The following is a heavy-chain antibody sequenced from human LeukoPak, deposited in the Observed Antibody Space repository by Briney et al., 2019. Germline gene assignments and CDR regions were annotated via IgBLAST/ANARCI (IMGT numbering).Heavy chain of an antibody. CDR3: ARRRLGYKYAFDI. CDR1: GFTFSSYS. V-gene: IGHV3-48*01. D-gene: IGHD2-2*02. J-gene: IGHJ3*02. Sequence: GSLRLSCAASGFTFSSYSMNWVRQAPGKGLEWVSYISSSSSTIYYADSVKGRFTISRDNAKNSLYLQMNSLRAEDTAVYYCARRRLGYKYAFDIWGQGTMVTVSS. CDR2: ISSSSSTI.